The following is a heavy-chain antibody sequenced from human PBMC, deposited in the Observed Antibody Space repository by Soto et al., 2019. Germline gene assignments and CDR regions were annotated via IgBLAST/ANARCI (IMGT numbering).Heavy chain of an antibody. V-gene: IGHV1-8*01. J-gene: IGHJ5*02. Sequence: ASVKVSCKASGYTFTSYDINWVRQATGQGLEWMGWMNPNSGNTGYAQKFQGRVTMTRNTSISTAYMELSSLRSEDTAVYYCARGRLWITMVRGVKEGFDPWGQGTLVTVSS. D-gene: IGHD3-10*01. CDR1: GYTFTSYD. CDR3: ARGRLWITMVRGVKEGFDP. CDR2: MNPNSGNT.